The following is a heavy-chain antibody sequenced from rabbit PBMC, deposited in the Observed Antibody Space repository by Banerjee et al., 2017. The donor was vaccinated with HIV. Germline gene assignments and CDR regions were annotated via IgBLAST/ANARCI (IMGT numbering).Heavy chain of an antibody. D-gene: IGHD4-1*01. CDR2: INTSSGNT. Sequence: QSLEESGGDLVKPGASLTLTCTASGFSFGQDMCWVRQAPGKGLEWIACINTSSGNTVYASWAKGRFTISKTSSTTVTLQMTSLTAADTATYFCARDLAGVIGWNFDLWGPGTLVTVS. CDR1: GFSFGQD. CDR3: ARDLAGVIGWNFDL. V-gene: IGHV1S40*01. J-gene: IGHJ4*01.